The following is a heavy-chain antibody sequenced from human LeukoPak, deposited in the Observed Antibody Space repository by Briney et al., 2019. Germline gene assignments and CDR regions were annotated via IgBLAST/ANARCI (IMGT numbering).Heavy chain of an antibody. CDR1: GFTFSSYA. D-gene: IGHD3-10*01. Sequence: GGSLRLSCAASGFTFSSYAMSWVRQAPGKGLEWVSAISGSGGSTCYADSVKGRFTISRDNSKNTLYLQMNSLRAEDTAVYYCAKGMEDYYYGSGRQTYYYYGMDVWGKGTTVTVSS. CDR3: AKGMEDYYYGSGRQTYYYYGMDV. J-gene: IGHJ6*04. V-gene: IGHV3-23*01. CDR2: ISGSGGST.